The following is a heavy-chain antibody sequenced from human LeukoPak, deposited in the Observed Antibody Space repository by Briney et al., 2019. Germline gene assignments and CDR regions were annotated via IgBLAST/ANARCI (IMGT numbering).Heavy chain of an antibody. CDR2: INSDGRST. CDR1: GFTFSSYW. D-gene: IGHD3-10*01. J-gene: IGHJ4*02. V-gene: IGHV3-74*01. CDR3: ARDGITMRILEY. Sequence: QPGGSLRLSCAASGFTFSSYWMHWVRQAPGKGLVWVSRINSDGRSTSYADSVKGRFTISRDNAKNSLYLQMDSLRAEDTAVYYCARDGITMRILEYWGQGTLVTVSS.